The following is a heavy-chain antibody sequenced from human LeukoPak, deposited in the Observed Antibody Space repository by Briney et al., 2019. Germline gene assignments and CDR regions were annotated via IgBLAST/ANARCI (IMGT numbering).Heavy chain of an antibody. V-gene: IGHV3-23*01. CDR3: AKEPSGTTYNWFDP. CDR1: GFTFSSYA. D-gene: IGHD1-1*01. Sequence: GGSLRLSCAASGFTFSSYAMSWVPQAPGKRLGWVSAISGSGGSTYYADSVKGRFTISRDNSKNTPYLQMNSPRAADTAVYYSAKEPSGTTYNWFDPWGQGTLVTVSS. CDR2: ISGSGGST. J-gene: IGHJ5*02.